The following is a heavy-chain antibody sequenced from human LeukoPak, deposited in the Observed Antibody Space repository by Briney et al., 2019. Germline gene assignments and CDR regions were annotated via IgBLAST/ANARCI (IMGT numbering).Heavy chain of an antibody. Sequence: SETLSLTCAVYGGSFSGYYWSWIRQPAGKGLEWIGRIYTSGSTNYNPSLKSRVTMSIDTSKNQFSLKLTSVTAADTAVYYCAGVSRFLEWPDYWGQGTLVTVSS. J-gene: IGHJ4*02. V-gene: IGHV4-59*10. CDR3: AGVSRFLEWPDY. CDR2: IYTSGST. CDR1: GGSFSGYY. D-gene: IGHD3-3*01.